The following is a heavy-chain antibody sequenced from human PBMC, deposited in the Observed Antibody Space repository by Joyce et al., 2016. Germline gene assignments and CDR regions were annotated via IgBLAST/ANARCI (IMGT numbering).Heavy chain of an antibody. J-gene: IGHJ6*02. CDR2: ISANSYYI. D-gene: IGHD3-16*01. CDR3: ARGGISYYYAMDV. Sequence: QLVESGGGVVRAGGSLRLSCEASGSTFSSSSMRWFRQAPGKGLEWVAAISANSYYIFHAETVKGRFTVSRDNAKKTLYLQMNSLRAEDSAVFYCARGGISYYYAMDVWGQGTTVTVSS. V-gene: IGHV3-21*01. CDR1: GSTFSSSS.